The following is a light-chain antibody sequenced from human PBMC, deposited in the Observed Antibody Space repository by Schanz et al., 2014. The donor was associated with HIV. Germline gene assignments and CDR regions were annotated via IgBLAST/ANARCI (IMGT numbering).Light chain of an antibody. CDR2: GAS. Sequence: EMVMTQSPATLSASPGERATLSCRASQSIGSNLPWYQQKPGQAPRLLIYGASTRAPGIPDRFSGSGSGTDFTLTISRLEPEDLAVYYCQQYGSSPRTFGGGTKVEIK. CDR1: QSIGSN. J-gene: IGKJ4*01. V-gene: IGKV3-20*01. CDR3: QQYGSSPRT.